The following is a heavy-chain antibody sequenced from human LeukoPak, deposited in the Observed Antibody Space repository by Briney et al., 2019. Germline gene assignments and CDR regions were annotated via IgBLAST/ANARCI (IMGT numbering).Heavy chain of an antibody. D-gene: IGHD3-10*01. J-gene: IGHJ4*02. CDR2: IYHSGSGST. CDR3: ARSGYYGSGTYYNVDY. V-gene: IGHV4-30-2*01. Sequence: SETLSLTCTVSGGSISSGGHSWSWIRQPPGKGLEWIGYIYHSGSGSTYYNPSLKSRVTISIDKSKNQFSLKLNSVTAADTAVYYCARSGYYGSGTYYNVDYWGQGTLVTVSS. CDR1: GGSISSGGHS.